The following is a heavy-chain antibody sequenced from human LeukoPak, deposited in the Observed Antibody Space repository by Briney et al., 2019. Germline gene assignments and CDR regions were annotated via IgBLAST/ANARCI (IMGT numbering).Heavy chain of an antibody. J-gene: IGHJ4*02. CDR3: ARVRGYCSNTSCYSFDY. D-gene: IGHD2-2*01. CDR1: GGSISSGGYY. CDR2: IYHSGST. Sequence: TSETLSLTCTVSGGSISSGGYYWSWIRQPPGKGLEWIGYIYHSGSTYYNPSLKSRVTISVDRSKNQFSLKLSSVTAADTAVYYCARVRGYCSNTSCYSFDYWGQGALVTVSS. V-gene: IGHV4-30-2*01.